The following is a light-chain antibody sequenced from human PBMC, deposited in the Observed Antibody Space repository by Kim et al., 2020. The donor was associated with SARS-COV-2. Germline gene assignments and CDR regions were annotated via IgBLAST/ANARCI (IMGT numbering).Light chain of an antibody. J-gene: IGLJ1*01. CDR3: QVWDFNRGLAI. CDR2: YDY. Sequence: SYELTQPPSVSVAPGATATIPYGGNIIGRESVHWYQQRPGQAPTLLLYYDYERPSGIPERFSGSTSGNTATLTISRVEAGDEADYHCQVWDFNRGLAIFG. CDR1: IIGRES. V-gene: IGLV3-21*01.